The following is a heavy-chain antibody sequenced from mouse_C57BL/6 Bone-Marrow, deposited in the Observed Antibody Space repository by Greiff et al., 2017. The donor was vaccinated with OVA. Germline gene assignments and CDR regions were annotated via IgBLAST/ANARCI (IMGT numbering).Heavy chain of an antibody. V-gene: IGHV14-4*01. D-gene: IGHD1-1*01. CDR1: GFNIKDDY. CDR3: TTVYDYYAMYY. CDR2: IDPENGDT. Sequence: EVQLQQSGAELVRPGASVKLSCTASGFNIKDDYMHWVKQRPEQGLEWIGWIDPENGDTEYASKFQGKATITADTSSNTAYLQLSSLTSEDTAVYYCTTVYDYYAMYYWGQGTSVTVSS. J-gene: IGHJ4*01.